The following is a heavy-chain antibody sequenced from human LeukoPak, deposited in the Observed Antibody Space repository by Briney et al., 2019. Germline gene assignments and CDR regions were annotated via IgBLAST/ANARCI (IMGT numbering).Heavy chain of an antibody. CDR2: ISSSSSYI. Sequence: GGSLRLSCAASRFTFSSYGMHWVRQAPGKGLEWVSSISSSSSYIYYADSVRGRFTISRDNAKNSLYLQMNSLRAEDTAVYYCARDSINGLAGISDYWGQGTLVTVSS. CDR1: RFTFSSYG. V-gene: IGHV3-21*01. CDR3: ARDSINGLAGISDY. J-gene: IGHJ4*02. D-gene: IGHD2/OR15-2a*01.